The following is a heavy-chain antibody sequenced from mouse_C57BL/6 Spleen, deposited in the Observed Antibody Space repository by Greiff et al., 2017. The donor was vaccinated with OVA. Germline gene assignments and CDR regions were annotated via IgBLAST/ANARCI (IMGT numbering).Heavy chain of an antibody. CDR2: IRNKANNHAT. CDR1: GFTFSDAW. Sequence: EVQLVESGGGLVQPGGSMKLSCAASGFTFSDAWMDWVRQSPEKGLEWVAEIRNKANNHATYYAESVKGRFTISRDDSKSSVYLPMNRLRAEDTGIYYCTHYDYDVYFGVWGTGTTVTVSS. D-gene: IGHD2-4*01. J-gene: IGHJ1*03. CDR3: THYDYDVYFGV. V-gene: IGHV6-6*01.